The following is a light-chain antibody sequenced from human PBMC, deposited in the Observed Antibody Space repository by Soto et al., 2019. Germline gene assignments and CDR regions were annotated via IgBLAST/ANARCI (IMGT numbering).Light chain of an antibody. CDR3: QQYGSSPPVT. J-gene: IGKJ4*01. CDR1: PSVSSSY. CDR2: GAS. Sequence: IVLTQSPGTLSLSPGEKAPLPCGPGPSVSSSYLAWYQQKPGQAPRLLIYGASSSATGIPDRFSGSGSGTDFTLTISRLKPEDFAVYYCQQYGSSPPVTFGGGTKVDIK. V-gene: IGKV3-20*01.